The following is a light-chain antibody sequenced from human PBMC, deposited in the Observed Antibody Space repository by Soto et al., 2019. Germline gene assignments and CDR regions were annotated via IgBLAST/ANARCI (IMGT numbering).Light chain of an antibody. CDR3: QQSYSTPQT. CDR2: AAS. CDR1: QSISSY. J-gene: IGKJ5*01. Sequence: DIQMTQSPSSLSAALVDRVTITYRASQSISSYLNWYQQRPGKATKLLIYAASSLQSGVPSRFSGSGSGTDFTLTISSLQPEDFATYYCQQSYSTPQTFGQGTRLEI. V-gene: IGKV1-39*01.